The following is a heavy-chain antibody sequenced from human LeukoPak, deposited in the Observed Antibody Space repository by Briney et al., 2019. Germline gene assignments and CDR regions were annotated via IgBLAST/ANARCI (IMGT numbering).Heavy chain of an antibody. J-gene: IGHJ4*02. D-gene: IGHD3-10*01. Sequence: ASVKVSCKASGYTFTDYHLYWVRQAPGQGLEWMGIINPSGGSTSYAQKFQGRVTMTRDTSTSTVYMELSSLRSEDTAVYYCARVTVRDDYWGQGTLVTVSS. V-gene: IGHV1-46*01. CDR2: INPSGGST. CDR1: GYTFTDYH. CDR3: ARVTVRDDY.